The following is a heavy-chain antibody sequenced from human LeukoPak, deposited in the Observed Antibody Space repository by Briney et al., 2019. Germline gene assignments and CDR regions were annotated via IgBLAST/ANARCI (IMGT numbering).Heavy chain of an antibody. D-gene: IGHD2-15*01. V-gene: IGHV4-59*12. J-gene: IGHJ1*01. CDR3: ARARGGSSWSGDFQH. Sequence: SETLSLTCTVSGGSISSYYWSWIRQSPGKGLEWIGSIYYSGSTNYNPSLESRVTISVDTSKNQFSLKVSSVTAADTAVYYCARARGGSSWSGDFQHWGQGTLVTTSS. CDR2: IYYSGST. CDR1: GGSISSYY.